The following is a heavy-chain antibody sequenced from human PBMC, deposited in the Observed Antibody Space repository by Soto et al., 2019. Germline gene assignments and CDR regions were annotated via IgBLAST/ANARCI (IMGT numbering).Heavy chain of an antibody. J-gene: IGHJ6*02. V-gene: IGHV1-24*01. CDR2: FDPEDGET. D-gene: IGHD3-3*01. Sequence: ASVKGYCQGAGSTLPEVSMHWGRQATGKGLEWMGGFDPEDGETIYAQKFQGRVTMTEDTSTDTAYMELSSLRSEDTAVYYCATVGYSGITIFGVELQPYYYYGMDVWGQGTTVTVS. CDR3: ATVGYSGITIFGVELQPYYYYGMDV. CDR1: GSTLPEVS.